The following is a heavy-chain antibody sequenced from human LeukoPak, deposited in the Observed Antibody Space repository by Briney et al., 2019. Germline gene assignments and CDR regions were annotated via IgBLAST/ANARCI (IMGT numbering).Heavy chain of an antibody. J-gene: IGHJ4*02. V-gene: IGHV3-30-3*01. CDR1: GFMSGW. CDR3: VRDYQYYFDY. CDR2: ISYDGSSK. D-gene: IGHD2-2*01. Sequence: GGSLRLSCEVSGFMSGWMGWVRQAPGKGLEWVSIISYDGSSKYYADSVKGRFTISRDNSKNTLYLQMNSLRDEDTAVYYCVRDYQYYFDYWGQGTLVTVSS.